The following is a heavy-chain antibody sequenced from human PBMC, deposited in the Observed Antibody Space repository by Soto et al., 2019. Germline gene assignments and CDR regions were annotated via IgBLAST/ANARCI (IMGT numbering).Heavy chain of an antibody. V-gene: IGHV3-74*01. CDR1: EFTFNNYW. CDR2: INTDGSTT. CDR3: ARGIYLKYGLDV. J-gene: IGHJ6*02. Sequence: EVQLVESGGGLVQPGGSLRLSCAASEFTFNNYWMHWVRQVPGKGLEWVSRINTDGSTTNYADSVMGRFTISRDKADNTVDLQMNSLRGEDTAVYYCARGIYLKYGLDVWGQGATVTVSS. D-gene: IGHD3-16*02.